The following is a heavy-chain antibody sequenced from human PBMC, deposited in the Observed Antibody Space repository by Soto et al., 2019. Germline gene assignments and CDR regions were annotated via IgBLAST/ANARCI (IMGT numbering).Heavy chain of an antibody. V-gene: IGHV3-7*03. CDR3: ARWSKAMDV. J-gene: IGHJ6*02. D-gene: IGHD2-15*01. CDR2: IAQDGSEI. CDR1: GFTFSDYY. Sequence: PGGSLRLSCATSGFTFSDYYMTWVRLAPGKGLEWVAYIAQDGSEIYNVDSVKGRFTISRDNAKNSVHLQMNSPTAEDTALYYCARWSKAMDVWGQGTSVTVYS.